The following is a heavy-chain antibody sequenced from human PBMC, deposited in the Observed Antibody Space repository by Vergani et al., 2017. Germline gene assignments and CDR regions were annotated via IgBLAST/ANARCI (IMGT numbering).Heavy chain of an antibody. CDR3: AKYLRDSTDGLPDS. CDR2: IGKDGINT. D-gene: IGHD2-21*02. CDR1: GFPFRNFG. J-gene: IGHJ4*02. Sequence: QVQLVESAGGVVQPGGSLRLSCAASGFPFRNFGMHWIRQAPGKGLEWRAYIGKDGINTRYRDAVKGRFTVSRNNTKDILYLQMNSLRSEDTALYYCAKYLRDSTDGLPDSWGPGTLVIVSS. V-gene: IGHV3-30*02.